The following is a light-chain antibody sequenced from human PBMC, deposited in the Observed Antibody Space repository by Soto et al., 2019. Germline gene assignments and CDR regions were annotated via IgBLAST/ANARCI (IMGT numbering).Light chain of an antibody. CDR2: DAS. CDR3: RQRGSWPLT. J-gene: IGKJ4*01. CDR1: QSLGSQ. V-gene: IGKV3-11*01. Sequence: EIVLTQSPATLSLSPGDRATLSCRASQSLGSQLAWYQQRPGQAPRLLMYDASNRATGIPARSSGSGSRTDFTLHINSPEPADSALYYCRQRGSWPLTFGGGTKVDMK.